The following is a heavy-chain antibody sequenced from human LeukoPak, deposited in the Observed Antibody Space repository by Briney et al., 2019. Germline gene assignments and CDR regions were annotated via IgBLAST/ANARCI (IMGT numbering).Heavy chain of an antibody. J-gene: IGHJ5*02. CDR2: INPNSGGT. CDR1: GYTFTGYY. V-gene: IGHV1-2*06. D-gene: IGHD6-19*01. CDR3: ARVAVAGNPNWFDP. Sequence: ASVKVSCTASGYTFTGYYMHWVRQAPGQGLEWMGRINPNSGGTNYAQKFQGRVTMTRDTSISTAYMELSRLRSDDTAVYYCARVAVAGNPNWFDPWGQGTLVTVSS.